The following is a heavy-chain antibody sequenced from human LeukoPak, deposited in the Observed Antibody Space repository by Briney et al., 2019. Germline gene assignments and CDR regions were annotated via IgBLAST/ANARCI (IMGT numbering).Heavy chain of an antibody. CDR2: ISSSSSYI. V-gene: IGHV3-21*01. Sequence: GGSLRLSCAASGFTFSSFSMNWVRQAPGKGLEWVSSISSSSSYIYYADSVKGRFTISRDNAKNSLYLQMNSLRAEDTAVYYCARDRIERYCSSTSCTETRDDYWGQGTLVTVSS. CDR3: ARDRIERYCSSTSCTETRDDY. D-gene: IGHD2-2*01. CDR1: GFTFSSFS. J-gene: IGHJ4*02.